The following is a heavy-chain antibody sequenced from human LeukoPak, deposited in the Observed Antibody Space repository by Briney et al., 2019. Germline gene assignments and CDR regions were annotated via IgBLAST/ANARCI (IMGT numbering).Heavy chain of an antibody. CDR2: ITGSGDTT. J-gene: IGHJ4*02. V-gene: IGHV3-23*01. CDR1: GFIFRNYA. Sequence: PGASLRLSCAASGFIFRNYAVSWVRQAPGKGLEWVSAITGSGDTTYYADSVKGRFTISRDNSKNTLYVEMNTLRAEDTAVYYCAKWGDYGILTGYYVSDFWGQGTLVTVSS. CDR3: AKWGDYGILTGYYVSDF. D-gene: IGHD3-9*01.